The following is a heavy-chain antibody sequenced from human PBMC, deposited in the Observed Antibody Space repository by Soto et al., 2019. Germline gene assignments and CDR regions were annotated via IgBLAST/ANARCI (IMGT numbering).Heavy chain of an antibody. V-gene: IGHV4-30-4*01. Sequence: SETLSLTCTVSGGSISSGDYYWSWIRQPPGKGLEWIGYIYYSGSTYYNPSLKSRVTISVDTSNNKFSLKLSSVTAADTAVYYCARGITIFGVVIKDYYYGMDVWGQGTTVTVSS. CDR2: IYYSGST. CDR1: GGSISSGDYY. D-gene: IGHD3-3*01. CDR3: ARGITIFGVVIKDYYYGMDV. J-gene: IGHJ6*02.